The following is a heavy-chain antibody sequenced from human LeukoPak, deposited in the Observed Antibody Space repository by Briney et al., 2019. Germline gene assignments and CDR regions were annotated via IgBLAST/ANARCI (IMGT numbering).Heavy chain of an antibody. CDR2: ISSSSSYI. CDR3: ARFGYTAVVNDY. V-gene: IGHV3-21*01. J-gene: IGHJ4*02. CDR1: GFTFSSYS. Sequence: PGGSLRLSCAASGFTFSSYSMNWVRQAPGKGLEWVSSISSSSSYIYYADSVKGRFTISRDNAKNSLYLQMNSLRAEDTAVYYCARFGYTAVVNDYWGQGTLVTVSS. D-gene: IGHD5-18*01.